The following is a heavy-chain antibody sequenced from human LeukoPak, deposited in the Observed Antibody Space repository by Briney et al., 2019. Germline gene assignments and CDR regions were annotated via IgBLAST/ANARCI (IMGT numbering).Heavy chain of an antibody. CDR2: ISSSSSYI. V-gene: IGHV3-21*01. J-gene: IGHJ2*01. CDR3: ARDLRTTVTTSTYSDL. Sequence: GGSLRLSCAASGFTFSSYSMNWVRQAPGKGLEWVSSISSSSSYIYYADSVEGRFTISRDNAKNSLYLQMNSLRAEDTAVYYCARDLRTTVTTSTYSDLWGRGTLVNVSS. CDR1: GFTFSSYS. D-gene: IGHD4-11*01.